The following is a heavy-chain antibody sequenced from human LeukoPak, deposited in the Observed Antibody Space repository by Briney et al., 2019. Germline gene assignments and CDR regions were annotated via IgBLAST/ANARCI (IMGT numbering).Heavy chain of an antibody. CDR1: GFTFSINN. Sequence: GGSLRLSCAASGFTFSINNMHWVRQAPGKGLEWVAFVENNGNEKYADSVRGRFTVSRDNSRNTLYLQMSSLRNEDTAVYYCAKDFRWSFDYWGQGSLVTVSS. CDR3: AKDFRWSFDY. CDR2: VENNGNEK. J-gene: IGHJ4*02. D-gene: IGHD3-3*01. V-gene: IGHV3-30*02.